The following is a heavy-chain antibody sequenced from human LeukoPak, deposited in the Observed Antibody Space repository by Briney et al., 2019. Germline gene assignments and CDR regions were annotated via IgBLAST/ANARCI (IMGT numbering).Heavy chain of an antibody. CDR2: IYYSGST. J-gene: IGHJ4*02. CDR1: GGSISSSSYY. Sequence: SETLSLTCTVSGGSISSSSYYWGWIRQPPGKGLEWIGSIYYSGSTYYNPSLKSRVTISVDTSKNQFSLNLSSVTAADTAVYYCARDICGYNYGCFDSWGQGTLVTVSS. D-gene: IGHD5-18*01. V-gene: IGHV4-39*07. CDR3: ARDICGYNYGCFDS.